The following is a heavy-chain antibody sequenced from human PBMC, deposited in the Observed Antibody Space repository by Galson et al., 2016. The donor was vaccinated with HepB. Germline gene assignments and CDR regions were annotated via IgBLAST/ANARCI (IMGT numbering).Heavy chain of an antibody. D-gene: IGHD3-10*01. Sequence: TLSLTCNVSGAFISSGGYYWNWIRLHPGKGLEWIGCVYCGGSTYYNPSLESRATISVDTSENQFSLKLTSVTAADTAVYYCARGVSMVRGWLDPWGQGTRVTVSS. J-gene: IGHJ5*02. CDR1: GAFISSGGYY. CDR3: ARGVSMVRGWLDP. CDR2: VYCGGST. V-gene: IGHV4-31*03.